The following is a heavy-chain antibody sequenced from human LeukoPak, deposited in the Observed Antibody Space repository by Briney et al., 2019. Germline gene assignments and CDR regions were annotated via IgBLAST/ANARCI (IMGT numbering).Heavy chain of an antibody. CDR3: ARRGYYDSSGYDY. CDR2: ISSSSSYI. D-gene: IGHD3-22*01. CDR1: GFTFSSYS. Sequence: PGGSLRLSCAASGFTFSSYSMNWVRQAPGKGLEWVSSISSSSSYIYYADSVKGRFTISRDNAKNSVFLQINNLRAEDTAIYYCARRGYYDSSGYDYWGQGTLVTVSS. V-gene: IGHV3-21*06. J-gene: IGHJ4*02.